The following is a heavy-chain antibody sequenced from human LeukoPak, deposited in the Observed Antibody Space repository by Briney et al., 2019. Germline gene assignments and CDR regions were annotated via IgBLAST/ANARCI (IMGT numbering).Heavy chain of an antibody. D-gene: IGHD6-19*01. J-gene: IGHJ4*02. CDR1: GGSILTYS. CDR3: ARWDDSAWAFGS. V-gene: IGHV4-59*08. CDR2: IPHTGTT. Sequence: SETLYLTCIVSGGSILTYSWNWIRQSPGKGLEWIGYIPHTGTTSYRSSLKSRVTISVDSSKNQLSLKLASVTAADTAVYFCARWDDSAWAFGSWGPGTLVTVSS.